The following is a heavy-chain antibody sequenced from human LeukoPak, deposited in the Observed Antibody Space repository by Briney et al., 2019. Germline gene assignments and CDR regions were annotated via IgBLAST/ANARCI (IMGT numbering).Heavy chain of an antibody. CDR3: ARQPGGIAAFDI. D-gene: IGHD6-13*01. CDR1: GGSINSYY. V-gene: IGHV4-59*08. J-gene: IGHJ3*02. CDR2: ISYTGGET. Sequence: SATLSLTCTVSGGSINSYYWSWIRQPPGKGLEWIGYISYTGGETNYNPSLKSRLTISIDTSKNQFSLMLTSVTAADTAVYYCARQPGGIAAFDIWAQGTMVTVSS.